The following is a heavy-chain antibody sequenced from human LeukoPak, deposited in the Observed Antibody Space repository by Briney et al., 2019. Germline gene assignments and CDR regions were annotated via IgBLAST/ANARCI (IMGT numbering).Heavy chain of an antibody. V-gene: IGHV3-33*05. CDR2: ISYDGSNE. Sequence: PGGSLRLSCAASGFTLGSYGVRWARQAPGKGLEWVAFISYDGSNESFGDSVKGRFTISRDNSNNTLYLQMKSLRAEDTGVYYCARGNREDVYWAVPAVEFDYWGQGTLVTVPS. J-gene: IGHJ4*02. D-gene: IGHD2-2*01. CDR1: GFTLGSYG. CDR3: ARGNREDVYWAVPAVEFDY.